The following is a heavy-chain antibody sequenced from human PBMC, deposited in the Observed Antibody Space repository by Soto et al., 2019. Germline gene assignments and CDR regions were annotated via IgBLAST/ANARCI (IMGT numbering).Heavy chain of an antibody. V-gene: IGHV1-69*01. Sequence: QVQLVQSGAEVKKPGSSVKVSCKASGGTFSSYGFSWVRQAPGQGLEWMGGIIPLFGPPTYAQKFQGRVTLTADQSTSTAYMELTSLPSEATAVYYCARDRDTSAWYDSSASWGQGTLVTVSS. CDR3: ARDRDTSAWYDSSAS. CDR2: IIPLFGPP. D-gene: IGHD6-13*01. J-gene: IGHJ4*02. CDR1: GGTFSSYG.